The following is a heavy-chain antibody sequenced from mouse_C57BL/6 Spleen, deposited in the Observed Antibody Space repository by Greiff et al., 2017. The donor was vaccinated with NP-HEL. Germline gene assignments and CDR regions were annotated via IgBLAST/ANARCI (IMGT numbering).Heavy chain of an antibody. CDR3: ARHHYYGSSPWFAY. J-gene: IGHJ3*01. CDR1: GYTFTDYY. Sequence: EVQLQQSGPELVKPGASVKISCKASGYTFTDYYMNWVKQSHGKSLEWIGDINPNNGGTSYNQKFKGKATLTVDKSSSTAYMELRSLTSEDSAVYYCARHHYYGSSPWFAYWGQGTLVTVSA. V-gene: IGHV1-26*01. D-gene: IGHD1-1*01. CDR2: INPNNGGT.